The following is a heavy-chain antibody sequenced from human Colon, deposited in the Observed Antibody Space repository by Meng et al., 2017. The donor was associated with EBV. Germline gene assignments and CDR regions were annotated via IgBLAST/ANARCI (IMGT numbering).Heavy chain of an antibody. J-gene: IGHJ5*02. CDR2: ISAYNGNT. Sequence: QVQLVQSGSELKKPGASVKVSCKASGYTFTSYAMNWVRQAPGQGLEWMGWISAYNGNTNYAQKLQGRVTMTTDTSTSTAYMELRSLRSDDTAVYYCARNRPRGVATGANWFDPWGQGTLVTVSS. D-gene: IGHD5-12*01. CDR1: GYTFTSYA. V-gene: IGHV1-18*01. CDR3: ARNRPRGVATGANWFDP.